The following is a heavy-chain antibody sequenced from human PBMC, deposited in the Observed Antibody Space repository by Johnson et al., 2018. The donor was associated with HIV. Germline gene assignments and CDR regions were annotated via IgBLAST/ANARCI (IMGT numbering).Heavy chain of an antibody. Sequence: VQLVESGGGVVQPGGSLKLSCAASGFTFSGSAMHWVRQASGKGLEWVGRIRSKANSYATAYADSVKGRFAISRDNSKNTLYLQMNSLRAEDTAVYYCARAERSSSGVDAFDIWGQGTMVTVSS. CDR2: IRSKANSYAT. D-gene: IGHD6-6*01. J-gene: IGHJ3*02. CDR3: ARAERSSSGVDAFDI. V-gene: IGHV3-73*01. CDR1: GFTFSGSA.